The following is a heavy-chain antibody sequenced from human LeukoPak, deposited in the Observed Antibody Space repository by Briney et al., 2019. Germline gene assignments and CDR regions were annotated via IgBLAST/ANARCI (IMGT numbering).Heavy chain of an antibody. J-gene: IGHJ4*02. D-gene: IGHD5-24*01. V-gene: IGHV4-59*01. CDR3: ARDHGEEVDY. CDR2: IYYSGST. CDR1: GGSISSYY. Sequence: SETESLICTVSGGSISSYYWSWIRQPPGKGLEWIGYIYYSGSTNYNPSLKSRVTISVDTSKNQFSLKLSSVTAADTAVYYCARDHGEEVDYWGQGTLVTVSS.